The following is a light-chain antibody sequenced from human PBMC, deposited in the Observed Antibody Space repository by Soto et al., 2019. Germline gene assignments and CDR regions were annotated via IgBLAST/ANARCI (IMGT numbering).Light chain of an antibody. CDR1: SSDVGGYNY. J-gene: IGLJ1*01. CDR2: DVS. Sequence: QSALTQPASVSGPPGQSITISCTGTSSDVGGYNYVSWYQQHPGKAPKLMIYDVSNRPSGVSNRFSGSKSGNTASLTISGLQAEDEADYYCSSYTSSSLDVFGTGTKVTVL. V-gene: IGLV2-14*01. CDR3: SSYTSSSLDV.